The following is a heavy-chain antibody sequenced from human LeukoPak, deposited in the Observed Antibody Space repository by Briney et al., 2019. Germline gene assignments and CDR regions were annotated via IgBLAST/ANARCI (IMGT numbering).Heavy chain of an antibody. D-gene: IGHD6-13*01. CDR2: ISAYKGNT. Sequence: ASVKVSCKASVYTFTSYVISWGRQAPGQGLEWMGWISAYKGNTNYAQKLQGRVTMTTDTSTRTAYMELRSLRSDDTAVYYCARGFRAAAQGPALYYYYYYVDVWGKGTTVTVSS. CDR3: ARGFRAAAQGPALYYYYYYVDV. CDR1: VYTFTSYV. J-gene: IGHJ6*03. V-gene: IGHV1-18*01.